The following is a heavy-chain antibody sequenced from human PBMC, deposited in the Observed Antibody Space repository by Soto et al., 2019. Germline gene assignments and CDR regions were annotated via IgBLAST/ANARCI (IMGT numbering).Heavy chain of an antibody. CDR3: ADSGDLQYFDY. D-gene: IGHD3-3*01. J-gene: IGHJ4*02. V-gene: IGHV1-69*02. CDR2: IIPILGIA. Sequence: SVKVSCKASGGTFSSYTISWVRQAPGQGLEWMGRIIPILGIANYAQKFQGRVTITPDKSTSTAYMELSSLRSEDTAVYYCADSGDLQYFDYWGKGTLVTVSS. CDR1: GGTFSSYT.